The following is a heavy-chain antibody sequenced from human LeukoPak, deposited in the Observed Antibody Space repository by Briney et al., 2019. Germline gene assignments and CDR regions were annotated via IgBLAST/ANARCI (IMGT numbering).Heavy chain of an antibody. V-gene: IGHV3-15*01. CDR3: TTDGCSGGGFFSGHY. CDR1: GFTFSKAW. CDR2: IKSKTDGGAT. J-gene: IGHJ4*02. Sequence: PGGSLRLSCAASGFTFSKAWMSWVRQAPGKGLEWVGRIKSKTDGGATDYAAPVKGRFTISRDDSKNTLYLHMNSPKTDDTADYYCTTDGCSGGGFFSGHYWGQGTLVTVSS. D-gene: IGHD2-15*01.